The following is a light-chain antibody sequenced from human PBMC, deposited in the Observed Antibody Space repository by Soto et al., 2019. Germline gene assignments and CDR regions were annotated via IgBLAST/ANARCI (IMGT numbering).Light chain of an antibody. J-gene: IGKJ4*01. CDR2: GAS. CDR3: QQYNNWPPLT. V-gene: IGKV3-15*01. CDR1: QSVSSN. Sequence: EIVMTQSPGTLSVSPGERATLSCRASQSVSSNLAWYQQKPGQAPRLLIYGASTRATGIPARFSGSGSGTEFPLTISSLQSEDFAVYYCQQYNNWPPLTFGGGTKVEIK.